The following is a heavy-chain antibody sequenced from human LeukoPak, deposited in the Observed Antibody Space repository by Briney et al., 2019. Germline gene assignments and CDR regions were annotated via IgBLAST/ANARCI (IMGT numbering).Heavy chain of an antibody. Sequence: PERSLRLSCAASGFTFSTYAMHWARQAPGRGLEWVTVISYDGSTKYYADSVKGRFTISRDNSKNTLYLQMNSPRTDDTAVYYCARERMTTGFDYWGQGTLVTVSS. J-gene: IGHJ4*02. V-gene: IGHV3-30-3*01. CDR2: ISYDGSTK. CDR3: ARERMTTGFDY. D-gene: IGHD4-17*01. CDR1: GFTFSTYA.